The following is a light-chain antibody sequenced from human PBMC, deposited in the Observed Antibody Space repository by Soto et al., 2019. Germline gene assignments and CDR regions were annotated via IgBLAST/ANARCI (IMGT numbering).Light chain of an antibody. Sequence: DIQMTQSPSSLYASVGDRVTITCQASQDISNYLNWYQQKPGKAPKLLIYDASNLETGVPSRFSGSGSGTDFTFTISSLQPEDIATYYCQQYDNLLLTFGPGTKVDIK. CDR3: QQYDNLLLT. V-gene: IGKV1-33*01. J-gene: IGKJ3*01. CDR1: QDISNY. CDR2: DAS.